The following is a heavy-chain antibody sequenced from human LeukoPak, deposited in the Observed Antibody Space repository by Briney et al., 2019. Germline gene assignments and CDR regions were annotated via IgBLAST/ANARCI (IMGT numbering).Heavy chain of an antibody. J-gene: IGHJ4*02. CDR1: GFTFSSYS. V-gene: IGHV3-21*04. Sequence: AGGSLRLSCAASGFTFSSYSMNWVRQAPGKGLEWVSSISSSSSYIYYADSVKGRFTISRDNSKNTLYLQMNSLRAEDTAVYYCAKGKDDSSGWYFFYWGQGTLVTVSS. CDR3: AKGKDDSSGWYFFY. D-gene: IGHD6-19*01. CDR2: ISSSSSYI.